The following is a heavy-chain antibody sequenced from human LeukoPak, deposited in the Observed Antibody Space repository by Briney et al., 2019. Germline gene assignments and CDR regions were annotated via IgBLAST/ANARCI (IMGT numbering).Heavy chain of an antibody. Sequence: GTSVKVSCKASGFTSVNSAIQWVRQARGQPLEWIGWIVVGSGNTNYAQKFQERVTITRDMSTSTAYMELSSLSCADTAVHYCRADALSSGYWGQGTLVSVSS. V-gene: IGHV1-58*02. CDR1: GFTSVNSA. D-gene: IGHD1-26*01. CDR3: RADALSSGY. CDR2: IVVGSGNT. J-gene: IGHJ4*02.